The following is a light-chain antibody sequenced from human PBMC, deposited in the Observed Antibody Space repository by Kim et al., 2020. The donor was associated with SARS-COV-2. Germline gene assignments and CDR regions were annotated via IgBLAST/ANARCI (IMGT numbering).Light chain of an antibody. Sequence: SSDLTQDPAVSVALGQTVRITCQGDSLRSYFASWYQQKPGQAPIVVIYGKNNRPSGIPDRFSGSSSGNTASLTITGAQAEDEADYYCNSRDSSGNHVVFGGGTQLTVL. CDR1: SLRSYF. CDR3: NSRDSSGNHVV. V-gene: IGLV3-19*01. CDR2: GKN. J-gene: IGLJ2*01.